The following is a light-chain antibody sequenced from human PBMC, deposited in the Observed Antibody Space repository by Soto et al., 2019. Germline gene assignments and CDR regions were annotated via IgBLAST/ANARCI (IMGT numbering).Light chain of an antibody. CDR3: QQYNSYSEYT. CDR2: KAS. V-gene: IGKV1-5*03. J-gene: IGKJ2*01. Sequence: DIQMTQSPSTLSASVGDRVTITCRASQSISSWLAWYQQKPGKAPKLLIYKASSLESGVPSRFSGSGSGTENTLTISSLQPYDFVTYYCQQYNSYSEYTFGQGTKLEIK. CDR1: QSISSW.